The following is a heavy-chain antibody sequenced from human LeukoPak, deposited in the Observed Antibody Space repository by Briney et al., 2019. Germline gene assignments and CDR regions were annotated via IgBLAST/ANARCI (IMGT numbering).Heavy chain of an antibody. CDR2: ISYDGSNK. CDR1: GFTFSTYA. V-gene: IGHV3-30*04. D-gene: IGHD2-21*02. Sequence: GGSLRLSCAASGFTFSTYAMHWVRQAPGKGLEWVAVISYDGSNKYYADSVKGRFTISRDNSKNTLYLQMNSLRAEDTAVYYCARAPVVVTAAPDYWGQGTLVTVSS. CDR3: ARAPVVVTAAPDY. J-gene: IGHJ4*02.